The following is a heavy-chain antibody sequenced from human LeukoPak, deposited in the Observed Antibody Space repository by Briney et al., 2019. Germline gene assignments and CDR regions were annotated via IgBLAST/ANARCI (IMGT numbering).Heavy chain of an antibody. Sequence: ASVKVSCKASGYTFTSYGISWVRQAPGQGLEWMGWISAYNGNTNYAQKLQGRGTMTTDTSTSTAYMDLRSLRSDDTAVYYCASGLDYDSSGYYRCWGQGTLLTVSS. J-gene: IGHJ4*01. CDR1: GYTFTSYG. V-gene: IGHV1-18*01. CDR3: ASGLDYDSSGYYRC. D-gene: IGHD3-22*01. CDR2: ISAYNGNT.